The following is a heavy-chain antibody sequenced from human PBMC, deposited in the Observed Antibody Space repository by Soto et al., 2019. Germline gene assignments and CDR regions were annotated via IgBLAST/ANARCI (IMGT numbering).Heavy chain of an antibody. CDR1: GCSISSYY. CDR3: ARGQSSSSPYYYYYYGMDV. J-gene: IGHJ6*02. Sequence: TSETLSLTCTVSGCSISSYYWSWIRQPPGKGLEWIGYIYYSGSTNYNPSLKGRVTISVDTSKNQFSLKLSSVTAADTAVYYCARGQSSSSPYYYYYYGMDVWGQGTTVTVSS. CDR2: IYYSGST. V-gene: IGHV4-59*01. D-gene: IGHD6-6*01.